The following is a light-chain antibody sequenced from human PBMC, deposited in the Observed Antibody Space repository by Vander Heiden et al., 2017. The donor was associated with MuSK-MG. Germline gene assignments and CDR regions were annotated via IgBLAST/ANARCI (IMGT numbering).Light chain of an antibody. J-gene: IGLJ2*01. CDR1: SSDVGGYNY. CDR2: DGI. V-gene: IGLV2-8*01. Sequence: SALTQPPSASGSPGQSVTIPCTGTSSDVGGYNYVSWYQQHPGKAPKLMIYDGIKRPAGIPDRFSGSKSGNTASLTVSGLQAEDEADYYCSSDAGSDNVIFGGGTKLTVL. CDR3: SSDAGSDNVI.